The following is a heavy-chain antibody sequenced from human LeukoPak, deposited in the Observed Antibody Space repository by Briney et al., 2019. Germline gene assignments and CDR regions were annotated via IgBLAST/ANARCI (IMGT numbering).Heavy chain of an antibody. V-gene: IGHV1-3*01. CDR3: ARASAYGEYVGAFDI. CDR2: INAGNGNT. D-gene: IGHD4-17*01. CDR1: GSTFTSYA. Sequence: ASVKVSRKASGSTFTSYAMHWVRQAPGQRLGGMGWINAGNGNTKYSQKFQDRVTITRDTSASTAYMELSSLRSEDTAVYYCARASAYGEYVGAFDIWGQGTMVTVSS. J-gene: IGHJ3*02.